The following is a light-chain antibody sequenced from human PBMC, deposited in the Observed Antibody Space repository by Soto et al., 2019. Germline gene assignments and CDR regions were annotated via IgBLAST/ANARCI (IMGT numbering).Light chain of an antibody. J-gene: IGKJ2*01. V-gene: IGKV1-8*01. CDR3: QQYLSYPYT. Sequence: AIRMTQSPSSISASTGDRVTITCRASQGISSFLAWYQQKPGKAPKLLIYAAATLQRGAPSRVSASGSGTDFTLTISRLQSEDVATYFCQQYLSYPYTFGQGTKLEI. CDR2: AAA. CDR1: QGISSF.